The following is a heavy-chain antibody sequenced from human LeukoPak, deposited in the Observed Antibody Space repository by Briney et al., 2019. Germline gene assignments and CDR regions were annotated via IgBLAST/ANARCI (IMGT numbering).Heavy chain of an antibody. Sequence: GGSLRLSCAASGFKFASFGMHWVRQAPGKGLEWVASVRFDGNNKYYADSVKGRFTISRDNSKNTLYLQMDSLRREDTSIYYCAKVRPLVSSWDDVFESWGQGTMVTVSS. CDR2: VRFDGNNK. CDR3: AKVRPLVSSWDDVFES. D-gene: IGHD6-13*01. CDR1: GFKFASFG. V-gene: IGHV3-30*02. J-gene: IGHJ3*01.